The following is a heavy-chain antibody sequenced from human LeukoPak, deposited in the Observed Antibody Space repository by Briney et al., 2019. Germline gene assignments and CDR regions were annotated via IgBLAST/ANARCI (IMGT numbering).Heavy chain of an antibody. CDR1: GFSLSTSGVG. CDR3: AHYGDYRFMYYFDY. J-gene: IGHJ4*02. V-gene: IGHV2-5*01. CDR2: IYWNDDN. Sequence: SGPTLVNPTQTLTLTCTFSGFSLSTSGVGVGWIRQPPGKALEWLALIYWNDDNRYSPSLKGRLTITKDTSKNQVVLKMTNMDPVDTATYYCAHYGDYRFMYYFDYWGQGTLVTVSS. D-gene: IGHD4-17*01.